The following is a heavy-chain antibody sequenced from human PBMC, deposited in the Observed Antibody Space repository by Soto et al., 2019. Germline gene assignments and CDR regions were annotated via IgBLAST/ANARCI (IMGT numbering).Heavy chain of an antibody. Sequence: GGSLRLSCVASGFTFSSYSMNWVRQAPGKGLEWVSYISGSGSTIYYADSVRGRFTISRDNAKNSLWLQMNSLRAEDTAVYYCAERFDYWGPGTLVTVSS. V-gene: IGHV3-48*01. CDR2: ISGSGSTI. CDR1: GFTFSSYS. CDR3: AERFDY. J-gene: IGHJ4*02. D-gene: IGHD3-3*01.